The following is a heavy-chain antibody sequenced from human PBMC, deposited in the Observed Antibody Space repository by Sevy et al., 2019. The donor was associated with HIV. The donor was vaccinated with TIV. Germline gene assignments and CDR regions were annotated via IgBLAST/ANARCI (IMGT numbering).Heavy chain of an antibody. J-gene: IGHJ4*02. CDR3: ATHAGIAAAGRVFDY. V-gene: IGHV3-72*01. CDR1: GFTFSDHY. Sequence: GGSLRLSCAASGFTFSDHYMEWVRQAPGKGLEWVGRTRNKADSYTPEYAASVKGRFTISRDGSKNSLYLQMNSLKTEDTAVYYCATHAGIAAAGRVFDYWGQGSLVTVSS. D-gene: IGHD6-13*01. CDR2: TRNKADSYTP.